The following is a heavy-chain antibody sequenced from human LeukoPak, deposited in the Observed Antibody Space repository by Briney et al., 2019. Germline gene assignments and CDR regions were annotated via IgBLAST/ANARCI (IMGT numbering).Heavy chain of an antibody. Sequence: SETLSLTCTVSGGSISSYYWSWIRQPPGKGLEWIGSIYYSGSTYYNPSLKSRVTISVDTSKNQFSLNLSSVTAADTAVYYCAPPPYYYEANGYSVAWGQGTLVTVSS. CDR1: GGSISSYY. D-gene: IGHD3-22*01. CDR3: APPPYYYEANGYSVA. V-gene: IGHV4-59*04. CDR2: IYYSGST. J-gene: IGHJ5*02.